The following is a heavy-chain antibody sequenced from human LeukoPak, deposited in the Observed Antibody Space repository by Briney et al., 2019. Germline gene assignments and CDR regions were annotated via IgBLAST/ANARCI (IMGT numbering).Heavy chain of an antibody. CDR3: ARAVYGDYVGYYFDY. D-gene: IGHD4-17*01. CDR1: GGTFSSYA. Sequence: ASVKVSRTASGGTFSSYAISWVRQAPGQGLEWMGGIIPIFGTANYAQKFQGRVTITADESTSTAYMELSSLRSEDTAVYYCARAVYGDYVGYYFDYWGQGTLVTVSS. V-gene: IGHV1-69*13. J-gene: IGHJ4*02. CDR2: IIPIFGTA.